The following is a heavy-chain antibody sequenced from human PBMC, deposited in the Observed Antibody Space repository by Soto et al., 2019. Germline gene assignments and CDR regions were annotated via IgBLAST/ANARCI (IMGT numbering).Heavy chain of an antibody. D-gene: IGHD4-17*01. J-gene: IGHJ2*01. CDR1: GFTFSSYA. CDR2: IRGSGGTT. V-gene: IGHV3-23*01. CDR3: AKLATVGHWYFDL. Sequence: EVQLLESGGGLVQPGGSLRLSCAASGFTFSSYAMSWVRQAPGKGLEWVSVIRGSGGTTYYADSVKGRFTISRDNSKNTLYLQMNSLRAEDTAVYYCAKLATVGHWYFDLWGRGTLVTVSS.